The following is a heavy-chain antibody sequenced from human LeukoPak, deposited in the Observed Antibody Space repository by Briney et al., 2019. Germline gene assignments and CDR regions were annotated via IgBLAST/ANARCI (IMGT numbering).Heavy chain of an antibody. CDR1: GFTFSSYA. V-gene: IGHV3-21*01. D-gene: IGHD5-12*01. CDR3: ARERGAFGY. J-gene: IGHJ4*02. CDR2: ISSSSSSI. Sequence: NPGGSLRLSCAASGFTFSSYAMSWVRQAPGKGLEWVSSISSSSSSIFYADSVKGRFTISRDNAKNSLYLQMNSLRAEDTAVYYCARERGAFGYWGQGTLVTVSS.